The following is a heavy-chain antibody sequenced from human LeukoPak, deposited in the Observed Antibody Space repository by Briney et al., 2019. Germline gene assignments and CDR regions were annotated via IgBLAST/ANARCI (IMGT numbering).Heavy chain of an antibody. CDR3: ARDQSIAVAGTFGH. V-gene: IGHV1-18*01. CDR1: GYTFTSYG. Sequence: ASVKVSCKASGYTFTSYGISWVRQAPGQGLEWMGWISAYNGNTNYAQKLQGRVTMTTDTPTSTAYMELRSLRSEDTAVYYCARDQSIAVAGTFGHWGQGTLVTVSS. CDR2: ISAYNGNT. J-gene: IGHJ4*02. D-gene: IGHD6-19*01.